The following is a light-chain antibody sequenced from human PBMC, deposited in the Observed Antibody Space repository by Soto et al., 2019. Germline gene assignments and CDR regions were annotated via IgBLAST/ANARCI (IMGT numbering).Light chain of an antibody. V-gene: IGKV3-15*01. CDR2: DTF. Sequence: EIVLTQSPAILSVSPGERATLSCRASQSVTSNLAWYRQRPGQAPRLLIYDTFRRATGVAARFSGSGSGTEFTLTISSLQSEDFAVYYCQQYNDWPPWTFGQGTKVDMK. CDR3: QQYNDWPPWT. CDR1: QSVTSN. J-gene: IGKJ1*01.